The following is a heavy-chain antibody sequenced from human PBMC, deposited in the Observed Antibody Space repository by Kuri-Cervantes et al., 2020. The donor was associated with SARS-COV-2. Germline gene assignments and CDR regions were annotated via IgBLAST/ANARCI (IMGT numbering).Heavy chain of an antibody. CDR3: VRGRSFVGN. CDR1: GGSISSGGYY. J-gene: IGHJ4*02. CDR2: IYYDGRT. V-gene: IGHV4-39*01. Sequence: SETLSLTCTVSGGSISSGGYYWGWIRQPPGKGLEFIGTIYYDGRTYYNTSLKSRVTISVDTSKNQFSLKLSSVTAADTAVYYCVRGRSFVGNWGQGTLVTVSS. D-gene: IGHD3-16*01.